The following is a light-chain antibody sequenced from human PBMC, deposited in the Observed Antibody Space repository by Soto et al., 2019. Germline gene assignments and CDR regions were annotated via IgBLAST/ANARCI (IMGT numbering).Light chain of an antibody. CDR3: QQYNSYSQT. V-gene: IGKV3-20*01. Sequence: EIVLTKSPLTLPSSPGARATLSRMASQSVSSSYLAWYQQKPGQAPRLLIYGASSRATGIPDRFSGSGSGTEFTLTISSLQPDDFATYYCQQYNSYSQTFGQGTKVDI. J-gene: IGKJ1*01. CDR2: GAS. CDR1: QSVSSSY.